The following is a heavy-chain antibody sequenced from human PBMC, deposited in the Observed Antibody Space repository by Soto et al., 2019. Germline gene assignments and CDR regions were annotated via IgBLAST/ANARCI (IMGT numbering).Heavy chain of an antibody. V-gene: IGHV3-33*01. J-gene: IGHJ6*02. Sequence: GGSLRLSCAASGFTFSSYGMHWVRQAPGKGLEWVAVIWYDGSNKYYADSVKGRFTISRDNSKNTLYLQMNSLRAEDTAVYYCARDSKSTAMVYRIGGMDVWGQGTTVTVSS. CDR1: GFTFSSYG. CDR3: ARDSKSTAMVYRIGGMDV. CDR2: IWYDGSNK. D-gene: IGHD5-18*01.